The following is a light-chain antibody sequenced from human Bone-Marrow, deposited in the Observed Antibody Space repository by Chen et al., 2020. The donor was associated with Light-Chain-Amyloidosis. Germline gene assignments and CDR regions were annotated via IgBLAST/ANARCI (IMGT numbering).Light chain of an antibody. CDR2: RSS. J-gene: IGKJ4*01. CDR3: QQYGTSPLT. V-gene: IGKV3-20*01. CDR1: QTISSNY. Sequence: EIVLTQSPGTLSLSTGEGANLSCRASQTISSNYLTWYQQKFGQAPRLLIYRSSSRATGIPDRFTGSGSGTDFTLTIPRLEPEDFAMYYCQQYGTSPLTFGGGTKVEIK.